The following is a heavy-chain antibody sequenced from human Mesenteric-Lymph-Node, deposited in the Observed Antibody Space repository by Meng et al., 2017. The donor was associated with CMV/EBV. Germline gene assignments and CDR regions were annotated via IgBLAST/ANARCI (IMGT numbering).Heavy chain of an antibody. CDR2: ISYDGINK. CDR3: ARPGILEELERAPQRYYYYYYGMDV. Sequence: GESLKISCAASGFTFSNYAMHWVRQAPGKGLEWVAVISYDGINKYYADSVKGRFTMSRDNSKNTLYLQMNSLRAEDTAVYYCARPGILEELERAPQRYYYYYYGMDVWGQGTTVTVSS. J-gene: IGHJ6*02. CDR1: GFTFSNYA. V-gene: IGHV3-30-3*01. D-gene: IGHD1-1*01.